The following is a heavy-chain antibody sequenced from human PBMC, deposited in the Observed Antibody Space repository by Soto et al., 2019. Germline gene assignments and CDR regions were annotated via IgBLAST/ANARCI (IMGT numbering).Heavy chain of an antibody. J-gene: IGHJ4*02. CDR2: IYYSGRT. D-gene: IGHD2-8*01. CDR1: GGSISSGDYY. Sequence: SVTLSLPCTVSGGSISSGDYYWSWIRQPPGNGLEWIGYIYYSGRTYFNPSLNSRVTISIDTSKNQFTFKLSHVTAPPTAVYYCARGAHGNSPYAIDYCRQGTMVTVST. V-gene: IGHV4-30-4*01. CDR3: ARGAHGNSPYAIDY.